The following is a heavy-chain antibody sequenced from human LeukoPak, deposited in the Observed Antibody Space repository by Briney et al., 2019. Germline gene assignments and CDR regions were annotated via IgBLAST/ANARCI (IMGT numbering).Heavy chain of an antibody. J-gene: IGHJ4*02. CDR1: GFTFSSYG. CDR3: ARDRQQQLVFDY. D-gene: IGHD6-13*01. Sequence: PGGSLRLSCAASGFTFSSYGMHWVRQAPGKGLEWVSVIYSGGSTYYADSVKGRFTISRDNSKNTLYLQMNSLRAEDTAVYYCARDRQQQLVFDYWGQGTLVTVSS. V-gene: IGHV3-66*01. CDR2: IYSGGST.